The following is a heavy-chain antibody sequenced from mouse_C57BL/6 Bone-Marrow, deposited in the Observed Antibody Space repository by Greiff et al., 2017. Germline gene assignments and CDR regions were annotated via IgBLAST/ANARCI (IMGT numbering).Heavy chain of an antibody. CDR2: INSDGGST. Sequence: EVKLMESGGGLVQPGESLKLSCESNEYEFPSHDMSWVRKTPEKRLELVAAINSDGGSTYYPDTMERRFIISRNNTKKTLYLQMSSLRSEDTALYYCARGGTDYGSSDWYFDVWGTGTTVTVSS. CDR1: EYEFPSHD. D-gene: IGHD1-1*01. CDR3: ARGGTDYGSSDWYFDV. J-gene: IGHJ1*03. V-gene: IGHV5-2*01.